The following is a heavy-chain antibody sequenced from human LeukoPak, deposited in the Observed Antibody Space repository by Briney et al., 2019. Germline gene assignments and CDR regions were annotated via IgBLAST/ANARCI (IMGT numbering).Heavy chain of an antibody. J-gene: IGHJ6*02. Sequence: PSETLSLTCSVSGASISSTSSYWGWIRQPPGKGLEWIGSIYYSGSTYYNSSLKSRITISADTSKNQFSLKLSSVTAADTAVYYCARVRGYSYGPWYGMDVWGQGTTVTVSS. CDR2: IYYSGST. CDR3: ARVRGYSYGPWYGMDV. V-gene: IGHV4-39*01. CDR1: GASISSTSSY. D-gene: IGHD5-18*01.